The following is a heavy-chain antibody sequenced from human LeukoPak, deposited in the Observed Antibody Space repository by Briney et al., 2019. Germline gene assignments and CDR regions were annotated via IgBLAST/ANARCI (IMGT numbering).Heavy chain of an antibody. CDR3: AREIHYDSTAYVY. V-gene: IGHV4-39*02. Sequence: PSETLSLTCSVSGVSISSSPYHWGWIRQPPGKGLEWIGSIYYSGSSYSNPSLQSRVTMSIDTAKNQFSLKLSSVTAADTAVYYCAREIHYDSTAYVYWGRGTLVTVSS. J-gene: IGHJ4*02. CDR1: GVSISSSPYH. CDR2: IYYSGSS. D-gene: IGHD3-22*01.